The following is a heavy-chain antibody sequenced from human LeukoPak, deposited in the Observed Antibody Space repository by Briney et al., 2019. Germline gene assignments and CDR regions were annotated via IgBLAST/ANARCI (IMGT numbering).Heavy chain of an antibody. CDR2: IYYNGNT. Sequence: PSETLSLTCTVSGVSVRSSDSYWVWARQPPGKGLGWVGSIYYNGNTPFNPSLKSRLSISVDTSKNQFSLRMTSVTAADTAVYYCARRGLVVVPLWGQGILVTVSS. J-gene: IGHJ4*02. V-gene: IGHV4-39*01. CDR1: GVSVRSSDSY. CDR3: ARRGLVVVPL. D-gene: IGHD2-21*01.